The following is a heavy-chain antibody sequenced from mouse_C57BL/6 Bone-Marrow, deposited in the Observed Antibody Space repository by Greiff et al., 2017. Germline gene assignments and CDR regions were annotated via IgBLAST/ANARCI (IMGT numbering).Heavy chain of an antibody. Sequence: VQLQQSGAELVRPGASVKLSCTASGFTINDDYMHWVKQRPEQGLEWIGWIDPENGATEYASKFPSRTTITADTTSNTAYLLLSSLASEDAAVYYGTPIYYGIWAWFAYWGQGTLVTVSA. CDR2: IDPENGAT. D-gene: IGHD2-1*01. CDR3: TPIYYGIWAWFAY. J-gene: IGHJ3*01. V-gene: IGHV14-4*01. CDR1: GFTINDDY.